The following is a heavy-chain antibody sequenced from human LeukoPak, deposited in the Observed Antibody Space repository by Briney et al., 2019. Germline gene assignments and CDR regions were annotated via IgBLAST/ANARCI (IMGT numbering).Heavy chain of an antibody. Sequence: SETLSLTCPVSGGSISSRSHYWGWIRQPPGRGLEWIGSILYSGSTYYNLSLKSRVTISVDTSKNQFSLKLSSVTAADTAVYYCARDAGYSSGWDNWGQGTLVTVSS. V-gene: IGHV4-39*02. CDR1: GGSISSRSHY. D-gene: IGHD6-19*01. CDR2: ILYSGST. J-gene: IGHJ4*02. CDR3: ARDAGYSSGWDN.